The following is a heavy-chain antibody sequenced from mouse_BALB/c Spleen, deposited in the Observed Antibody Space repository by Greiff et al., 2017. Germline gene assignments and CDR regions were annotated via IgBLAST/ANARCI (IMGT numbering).Heavy chain of an antibody. CDR2: ISSGGSYT. Sequence: EVHLVESGGGLVKPGGSLKLSCAASGFTFSSYAMSWVRQTPEKRLEWVATISSGGSYTYYPDSVKGRFTISRDNAKNTLYLQMSSLRSEDTAMYYCARHGDDGYYFDYWGQGTTLTVSS. CDR1: GFTFSSYA. CDR3: ARHGDDGYYFDY. D-gene: IGHD2-3*01. J-gene: IGHJ2*01. V-gene: IGHV5-9-3*01.